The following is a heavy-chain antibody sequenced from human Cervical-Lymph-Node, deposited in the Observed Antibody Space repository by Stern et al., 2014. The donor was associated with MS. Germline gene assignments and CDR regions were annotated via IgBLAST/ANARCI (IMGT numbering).Heavy chain of an antibody. D-gene: IGHD1-26*01. Sequence: QVQLVQSGAGVMQPGASVKVSCKASGYTFGSYGFHWVRQAPGQGLQWRGWIAVYSGNTKNAQMFQSRDTLTTDTSTNTAYMELRSLKPDDTAMYYCARDKREGDYWGQGTLVTVSS. J-gene: IGHJ4*02. CDR2: IAVYSGNT. V-gene: IGHV1-18*01. CDR1: GYTFGSYG. CDR3: ARDKREGDY.